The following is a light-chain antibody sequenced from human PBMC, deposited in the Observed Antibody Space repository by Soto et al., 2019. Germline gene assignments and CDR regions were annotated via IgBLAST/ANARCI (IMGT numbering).Light chain of an antibody. V-gene: IGKV3-11*01. J-gene: IGKJ4*01. CDR1: QSVSTF. CDR3: QQRSKWFT. Sequence: EIGLTQSPVTLSLSPGERATLSCRASQSVSTFLAWYQQKPGQAPRLLIYDASNRTTGIPARFSGSGSGTYFTLTISSLEPEDFAVYYCQQRSKWFTFGGGTKVEIK. CDR2: DAS.